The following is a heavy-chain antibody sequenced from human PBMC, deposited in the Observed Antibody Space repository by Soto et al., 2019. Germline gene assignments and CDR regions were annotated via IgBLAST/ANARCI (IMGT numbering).Heavy chain of an antibody. CDR1: GGTFSSYA. D-gene: IGHD1-26*01. CDR3: AVEGRDVEMAATWEAFDI. V-gene: IGHV1-69*01. Sequence: QVQLVQSGAEVKKPGSSVKVSCKASGGTFSSYAISWVRQAPGQGLEWMGGIIPIFGTANYAQKFQGRVTITADESTSTAYMELSSLRSEDTAVYYCAVEGRDVEMAATWEAFDIWGQGTMVTVSS. J-gene: IGHJ3*02. CDR2: IIPIFGTA.